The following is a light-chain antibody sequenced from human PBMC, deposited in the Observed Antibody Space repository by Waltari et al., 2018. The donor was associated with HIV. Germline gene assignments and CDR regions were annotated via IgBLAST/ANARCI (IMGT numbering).Light chain of an antibody. V-gene: IGKV4-1*01. CDR1: QSVLYSSSNDYY. CDR2: WAS. CDR3: QQYYSSPLT. J-gene: IGKJ4*01. Sequence: DIVMTQSPDSLAVSLGARATINCKSSQSVLYSSSNDYYLAWFQQNPGQRPSLLISWASTRESGVPDRFSGSGSETDFTVTISSLQAEDVAIYYCQQYYSSPLTFGAGTKVEIK.